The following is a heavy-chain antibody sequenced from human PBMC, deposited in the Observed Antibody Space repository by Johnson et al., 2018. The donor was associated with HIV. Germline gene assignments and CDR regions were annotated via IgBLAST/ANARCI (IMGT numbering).Heavy chain of an antibody. J-gene: IGHJ3*02. CDR2: ISYDGSNK. Sequence: QLVESGGGVVQPGRSLRLSCAASGFTFSSYDMHWVRQAPGKGMEWVAVISYDGSNKYYADSVKGRFTISRDNSKNTLYLQMNSLRAEDTAVYYCARERLVGYSSSSGAFDIWGQGTMVTVSS. D-gene: IGHD6-6*01. CDR1: GFTFSSYD. CDR3: ARERLVGYSSSSGAFDI. V-gene: IGHV3-30-3*01.